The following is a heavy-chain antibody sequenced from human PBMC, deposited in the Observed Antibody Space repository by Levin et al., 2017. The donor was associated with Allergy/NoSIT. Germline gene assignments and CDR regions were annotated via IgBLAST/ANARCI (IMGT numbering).Heavy chain of an antibody. CDR3: TRGRDCRSGRCQNYAFDI. CDR2: IGDPGET. V-gene: IGHV3-13*01. CDR1: GFALSQYH. J-gene: IGHJ3*02. Sequence: SCAASGFALSQYHMHWVRQATGGGLEWVSAIGDPGETYYLDSVKGRFTIYRGNGDNSLYLQMNSLRAEDTAVYYCTRGRDCRSGRCQNYAFDIWGPGTMVTVSS. D-gene: IGHD2-15*01.